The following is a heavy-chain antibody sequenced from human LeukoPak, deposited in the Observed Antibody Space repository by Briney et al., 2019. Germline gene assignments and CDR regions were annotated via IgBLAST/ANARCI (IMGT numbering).Heavy chain of an antibody. CDR2: ISGSGGST. CDR3: AKGSQLLSLNYFDY. J-gene: IGHJ4*02. Sequence: GGSLRLSCAASGFTFSSYAMSWVRQAPGKGLEWVSAISGSGGSTYYADSVKGRFTISRDNSKNTLYPQMNSLRAEDTAVYYCAKGSQLLSLNYFDYWGQGTLVTVSS. D-gene: IGHD1-1*01. CDR1: GFTFSSYA. V-gene: IGHV3-23*01.